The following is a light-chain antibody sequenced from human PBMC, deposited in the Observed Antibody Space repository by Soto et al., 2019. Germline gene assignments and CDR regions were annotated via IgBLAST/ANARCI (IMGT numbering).Light chain of an antibody. V-gene: IGLV2-11*01. CDR2: GVV. J-gene: IGLJ1*01. CDR3: CSYAGGYTYH. CDR1: GNDVGAYNY. Sequence: QSALTQPRSVSGSPGQSVTISCTGTGNDVGAYNYVSWYQQHPGRPPKLLIYGVVRWPSGVPDRFSGSTSGNTASLTISGFQAEDEADYFCCSYAGGYTYHFATGTKATV.